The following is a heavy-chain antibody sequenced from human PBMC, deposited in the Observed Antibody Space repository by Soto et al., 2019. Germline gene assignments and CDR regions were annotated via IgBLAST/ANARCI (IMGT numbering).Heavy chain of an antibody. J-gene: IGHJ4*02. Sequence: QVQLVESGGGVVQPGRSLRLSCAASGFTFISYGMHWVRQAPGKGLAWVAVIWYDGSNKYYADSVKGRFTISRDNSKNTLYLQMNSLRAEDTAVYYCARDLRAQYYDSSGYLDYWGQGTLVTVSS. V-gene: IGHV3-33*01. CDR3: ARDLRAQYYDSSGYLDY. D-gene: IGHD3-22*01. CDR1: GFTFISYG. CDR2: IWYDGSNK.